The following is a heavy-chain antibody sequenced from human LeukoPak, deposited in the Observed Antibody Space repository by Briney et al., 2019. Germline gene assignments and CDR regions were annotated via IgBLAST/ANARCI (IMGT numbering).Heavy chain of an antibody. CDR2: IYYNGNT. Sequence: SETLSLTCTVSGGSISSSSFYWGWIRQPPGKGLEWIGSIYYNGNTYYNPSLKSRVTISVDTSKNQFSLKLNSVTAADTAVYYCAQDRFSFVHWGQGTLVTVSS. D-gene: IGHD2-2*01. V-gene: IGHV4-39*07. CDR1: GGSISSSSFY. J-gene: IGHJ1*01. CDR3: AQDRFSFVH.